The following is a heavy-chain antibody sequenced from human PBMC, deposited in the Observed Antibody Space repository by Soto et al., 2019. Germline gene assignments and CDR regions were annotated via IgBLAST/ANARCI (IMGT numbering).Heavy chain of an antibody. V-gene: IGHV3-23*01. Sequence: EAQLLESGGGLGQPGESLTLSCVASHFAFNIDAMTWVRQAPGKGLEWASSMSGSVSSIYYADSVKGRFTITRDKSKKTLYLQMNSPRAEDTAVYWCARDNWNGAYYGLDVWGQGTTVTVS. J-gene: IGHJ6*02. D-gene: IGHD1-20*01. CDR2: MSGSVSSI. CDR3: ARDNWNGAYYGLDV. CDR1: HFAFNIDA.